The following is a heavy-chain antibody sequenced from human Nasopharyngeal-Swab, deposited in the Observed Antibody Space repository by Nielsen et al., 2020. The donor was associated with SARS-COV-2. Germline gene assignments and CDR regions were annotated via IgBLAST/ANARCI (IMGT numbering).Heavy chain of an antibody. CDR2: IGNDGSNK. J-gene: IGHJ3*02. Sequence: LKISCATSGFTFSSYGMHCVRQAPGKGLEWVAVIGNDGSNKYYADSVKGRFTISRVKAKNTLFLQMNSLRAEDTAVYYCVRARYRRSYYGAFDIWGQGTMVTVSS. D-gene: IGHD1-26*01. CDR3: VRARYRRSYYGAFDI. CDR1: GFTFSSYG. V-gene: IGHV3-33*01.